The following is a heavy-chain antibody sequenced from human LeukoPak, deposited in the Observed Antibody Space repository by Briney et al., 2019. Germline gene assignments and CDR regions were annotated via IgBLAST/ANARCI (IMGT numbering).Heavy chain of an antibody. Sequence: GWSLRLSCAASGFAFNSYAMSWVRQAPGKGLEWVSAISASATNTYYADSVKGRFTISRDNSKNTLYLQLSSLTAEDTALYFCAKNTVRSGYYFDYWGQGTLVTVSS. J-gene: IGHJ4*02. D-gene: IGHD3-22*01. V-gene: IGHV3-23*01. CDR1: GFAFNSYA. CDR3: AKNTVRSGYYFDY. CDR2: ISASATNT.